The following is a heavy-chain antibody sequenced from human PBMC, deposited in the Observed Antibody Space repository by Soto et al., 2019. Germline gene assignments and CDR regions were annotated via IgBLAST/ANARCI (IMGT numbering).Heavy chain of an antibody. CDR3: ARSRSSNWEFDY. CDR2: IYWDDDK. V-gene: IGHV2-5*02. CDR1: GFSLSTSGVG. J-gene: IGHJ4*02. D-gene: IGHD6-13*01. Sequence: QITLKESGPTLVKPTQTLTLTCTFSGFSLSTSGVGVGWIRQPPGKALEWLGLIYWDDDKRYSPSVKSRLTITKDTSKNQVVLTLTNMDPVDTATYYCARSRSSNWEFDYWGQGTLVTVSS.